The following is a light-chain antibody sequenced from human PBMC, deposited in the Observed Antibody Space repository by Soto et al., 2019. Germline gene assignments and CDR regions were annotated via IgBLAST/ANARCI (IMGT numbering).Light chain of an antibody. J-gene: IGKJ1*01. CDR3: QQYNYWRT. CDR2: GAS. CDR1: QSVSSN. Sequence: EIVMTQSPATLSVSPGERATLSCRASQSVSSNLAWYQQKPGQAPRLLIYGASTRATGIPARFSGSGSGTEFTLTITRLQSEDSAGYYCQQYNYWRTFGQGPKVEVK. V-gene: IGKV3-15*01.